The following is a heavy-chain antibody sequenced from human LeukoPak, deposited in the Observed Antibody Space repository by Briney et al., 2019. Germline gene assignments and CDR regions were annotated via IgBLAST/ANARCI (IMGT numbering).Heavy chain of an antibody. V-gene: IGHV3-23*01. CDR2: ISGDGGST. CDR3: AKDFLDYGDYETLDWYFDL. D-gene: IGHD4-17*01. Sequence: GGSLRLSCAASGFTFSTYAMGWARQAPGKGLGLGSPISGDGGSTYYADSVKGRFTISRDNSKNTLYLQMNSLRAEDTAVYYCAKDFLDYGDYETLDWYFDLWGRGTLVTVSS. J-gene: IGHJ2*01. CDR1: GFTFSTYA.